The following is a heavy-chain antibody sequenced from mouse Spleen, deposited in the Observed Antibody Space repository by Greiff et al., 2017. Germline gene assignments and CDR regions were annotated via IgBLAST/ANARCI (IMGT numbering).Heavy chain of an antibody. CDR2: INSTGGST. J-gene: IGHJ4*01. CDR3: ARQKLLYAMDY. D-gene: IGHD2-1*01. CDR1: GFTFSSYA. V-gene: IGHV5-6-2*01. Sequence: EVQGVESGGGLVKPGGSLKLSCAASGFTFSSYAMSWVRQTPEKRLEWVAAINSTGGSTYYPDTVKDRFTISRDNAKNTLYLQMSSLRSEDTALYYCARQKLLYAMDYWGQGTSVTVSS.